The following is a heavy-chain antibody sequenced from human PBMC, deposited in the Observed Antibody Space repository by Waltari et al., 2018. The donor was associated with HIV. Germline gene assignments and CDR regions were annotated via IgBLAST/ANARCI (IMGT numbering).Heavy chain of an antibody. D-gene: IGHD2-15*01. CDR3: AREGCGGGNCNPDY. J-gene: IGHJ4*02. CDR1: GYTFTRFA. CDR2: INTNTGNP. V-gene: IGHV7-4-1*02. Sequence: QVQLVQSGSELKKPGASVKVSCKASGYTFTRFAMDWVRQAPGQGLEWMGWINTNTGNPTYAKGFTGRFVFSLDTSVSTAYLQISSLKAEDTAVYYCAREGCGGGNCNPDYWGQGTLVTVSS.